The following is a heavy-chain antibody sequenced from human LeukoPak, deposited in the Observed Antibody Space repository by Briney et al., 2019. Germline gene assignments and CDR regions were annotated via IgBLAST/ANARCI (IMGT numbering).Heavy chain of an antibody. CDR3: ARELNGGDYYYYYMDV. CDR1: GGSFSGYY. J-gene: IGHJ6*03. D-gene: IGHD2-8*01. V-gene: IGHV4-34*01. CDR2: INHSGST. Sequence: SETLSLTCAVYGGSFSGYYWSWIRQPPGKGLEWIGEINHSGSTNYNPSLKSRVTISVDTSKNQFSLKLSSVTAADTAVYYCARELNGGDYYYYYMDVWGKGTTVTISS.